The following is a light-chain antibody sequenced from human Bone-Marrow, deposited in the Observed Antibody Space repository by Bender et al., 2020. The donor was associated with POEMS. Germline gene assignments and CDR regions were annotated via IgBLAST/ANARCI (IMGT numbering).Light chain of an antibody. J-gene: IGLJ3*02. CDR1: ISKIGARYA. Sequence: QAALTQPPSVSGAPGQKITISCTGTISKIGARYAVHWYQQLPGTAPRLLISTTHDRPSGFPDRFSGSTSSFAASLIITDLQPEDEADYFCQSVDGNMGPWVFGGVTRVTV. CDR3: QSVDGNMGPWV. CDR2: TTH. V-gene: IGLV1-40*01.